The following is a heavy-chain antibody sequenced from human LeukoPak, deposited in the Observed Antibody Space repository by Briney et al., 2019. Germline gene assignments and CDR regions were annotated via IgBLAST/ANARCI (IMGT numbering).Heavy chain of an antibody. CDR1: GGSVSSSSYY. CDR2: IYYRGST. CDR3: ARRPVREVGEGFDC. V-gene: IGHV4-39*01. Sequence: SGTLSLTCTVSGGSVSSSSYYWGWIRQAPGKGLEWIGSIYYRGSTYFHPSLKSRVTISVDTSKNQFSLKLSSVTAADTAVYYCARRPVREVGEGFDCWGQGTLVTVSS. D-gene: IGHD1-26*01. J-gene: IGHJ4*02.